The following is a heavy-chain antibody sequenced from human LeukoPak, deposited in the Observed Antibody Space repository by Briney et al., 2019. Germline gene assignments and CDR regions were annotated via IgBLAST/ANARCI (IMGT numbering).Heavy chain of an antibody. V-gene: IGHV4-59*01. D-gene: IGHD5-24*01. CDR2: IYYSGST. CDR1: GGSISSYY. J-gene: IGHJ4*02. Sequence: PSETLSLTCTVSGGSISSYYWSWIRQPPGKGLEWIGYIYYSGSTNYNPSLKSRVTISVDTSKNQFSLKLSSATAADTAVYYCARDLGMATIDYWGQGTLVTVSS. CDR3: ARDLGMATIDY.